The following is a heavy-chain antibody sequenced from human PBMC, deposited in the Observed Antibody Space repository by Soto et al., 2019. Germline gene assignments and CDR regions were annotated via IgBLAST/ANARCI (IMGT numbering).Heavy chain of an antibody. V-gene: IGHV3-33*04. J-gene: IGHJ4*02. CDR1: GFAFSNFG. Sequence: QVQVVESGGGVVQPGRSLRLSCATSGFAFSNFGMHWVRQVPGKGLEWVAVIWHNGKNKDYADYAKGRFTISRDNSKNILYLKINSLRVEDTAIYYCARDPGQDEDMDYWGQGTLVAVSS. CDR2: IWHNGKNK. CDR3: ARDPGQDEDMDY.